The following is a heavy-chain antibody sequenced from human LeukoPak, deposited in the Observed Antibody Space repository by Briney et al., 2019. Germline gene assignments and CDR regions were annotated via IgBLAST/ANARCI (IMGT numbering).Heavy chain of an antibody. CDR3: AKYIGPSRRIFDY. J-gene: IGHJ4*02. CDR1: GFTFTSYP. CDR2: ISETGAIT. D-gene: IGHD2/OR15-2a*01. Sequence: GGSLRPSCAASGFTFTSYPMTWVRQAPGKGLEWVSSISETGAITNYADPVKGRFAISRDNSKNTLYLQMSSLRAEDAAVYFCAKYIGPSRRIFDYWGQGTLVAVSS. V-gene: IGHV3-23*01.